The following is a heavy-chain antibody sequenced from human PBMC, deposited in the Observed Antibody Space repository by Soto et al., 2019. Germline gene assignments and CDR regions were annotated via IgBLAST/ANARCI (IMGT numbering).Heavy chain of an antibody. D-gene: IGHD3-22*01. Sequence: KTSETLSLTCTVSGGSISSGDYYWSWIRQPPGKGLEWIGYIYYSGSTYYNPSLKSRVTISVDTSKNQFSLKLSSVTAADTAVYYCARGNHYYHNGMDVWGQVTTVTVSS. V-gene: IGHV4-30-4*01. J-gene: IGHJ6*02. CDR2: IYYSGST. CDR3: ARGNHYYHNGMDV. CDR1: GGSISSGDYY.